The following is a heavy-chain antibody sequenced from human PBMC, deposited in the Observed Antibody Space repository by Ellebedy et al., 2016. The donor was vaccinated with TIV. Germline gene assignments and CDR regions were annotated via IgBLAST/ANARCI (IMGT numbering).Heavy chain of an antibody. CDR2: ISYDGSNK. CDR3: ARALNHVDTVSTAPLDC. Sequence: GESLKISCAASGFTFSRYGMHWVRQAPGKGLEWVALISYDGSNKYFADSVQGRFTISRDNSQNTLYLLMNSLRGDDTAIYYCARALNHVDTVSTAPLDCWGQGTLVTVSS. J-gene: IGHJ4*02. CDR1: GFTFSRYG. D-gene: IGHD5/OR15-5a*01. V-gene: IGHV3-30*03.